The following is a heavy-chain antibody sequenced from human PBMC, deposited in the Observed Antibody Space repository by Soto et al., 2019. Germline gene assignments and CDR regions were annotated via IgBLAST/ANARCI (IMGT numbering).Heavy chain of an antibody. CDR3: ARDYDYYDSSGYYPDAFDT. Sequence: ASVKVSCKASGYTCTSYGISWVRQAPGQGLEWMGWISAYNGNTNYAQKLQGRVTMTTDTSTSTAYMELRSLRSDDTAVYYCARDYDYYDSSGYYPDAFDTWGQGTMVTVSS. CDR1: GYTCTSYG. J-gene: IGHJ3*02. CDR2: ISAYNGNT. V-gene: IGHV1-18*04. D-gene: IGHD3-22*01.